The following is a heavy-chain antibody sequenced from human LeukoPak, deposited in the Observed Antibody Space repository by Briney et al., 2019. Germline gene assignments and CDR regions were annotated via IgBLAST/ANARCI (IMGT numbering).Heavy chain of an antibody. CDR3: TKEFRGSRAACAGGSYYDF. V-gene: IGHV3-13*01. CDR1: GFTFSKDD. CDR2: IGVTGDT. Sequence: GGSLRLSCAASGFTFSKDDFHWVRQAPGKGLEWVAAIGVTGDTYYADSVKGRFTISREDAANSLYLQMRSLGAGDTALYYCTKEFRGSRAACAGGSYYDFWGRGALVTVSS. J-gene: IGHJ2*01. D-gene: IGHD2-15*01.